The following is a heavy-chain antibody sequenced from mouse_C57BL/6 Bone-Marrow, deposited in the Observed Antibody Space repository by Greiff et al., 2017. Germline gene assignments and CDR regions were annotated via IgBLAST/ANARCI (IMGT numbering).Heavy chain of an antibody. Sequence: QVQLQQPGAELVMPGASVKLSCKASGYTFTSYWMHWVKQRPGQGLEWMGEIDPADSYTNYKQKFKGKSTLTVDKSSSTAYMQFSSLTSEDSAVYYYAREIDYDYGGPYWYFDVWGTGTTVTVSS. V-gene: IGHV1-69*01. CDR3: AREIDYDYGGPYWYFDV. CDR2: IDPADSYT. CDR1: GYTFTSYW. D-gene: IGHD2-4*01. J-gene: IGHJ1*03.